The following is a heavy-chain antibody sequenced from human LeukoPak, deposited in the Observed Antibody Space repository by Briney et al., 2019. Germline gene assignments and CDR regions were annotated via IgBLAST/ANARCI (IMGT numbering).Heavy chain of an antibody. Sequence: GGSLRLSCAASGFTFSSCSMNWVRQAPGKGLEWVSSISSSSSYIYYADSVKGRFTISRDNAKNSLYLQMNSLRAEDTAVYYCARDRGSSGWQNWFDPWGQGTLVTVSS. CDR2: ISSSSSYI. V-gene: IGHV3-21*01. J-gene: IGHJ5*02. CDR3: ARDRGSSGWQNWFDP. D-gene: IGHD6-19*01. CDR1: GFTFSSCS.